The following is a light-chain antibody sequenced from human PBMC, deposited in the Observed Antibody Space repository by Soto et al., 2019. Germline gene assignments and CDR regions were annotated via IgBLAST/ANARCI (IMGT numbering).Light chain of an antibody. CDR3: SSFAGGGNPVL. CDR2: EVT. CDR1: SSDVGGYKY. J-gene: IGLJ2*01. V-gene: IGLV2-8*01. Sequence: QSALTQPPSASGSLGQSVTLSCTGTSSDVGGYKYVSWHQQHPGKAPKVMIYEVTKRPPGVPDRFSGSKSGNTASLTVSGLQAEDEADYYCSSFAGGGNPVLLGGGTKLTVL.